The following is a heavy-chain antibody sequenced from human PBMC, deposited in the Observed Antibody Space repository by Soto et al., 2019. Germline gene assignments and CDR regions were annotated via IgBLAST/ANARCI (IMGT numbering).Heavy chain of an antibody. CDR2: IKEDGSEK. Sequence: GGSLRLSCAASGFTFSTYWMSWVRQAPGKGLEWVANIKEDGSEKYYVDSVEGRFTISTDNAKNTLYLQMTSLRAEDTALYYCARGWGYFDSSGFPYLYAMDVWGQGTTVTVSS. CDR3: ARGWGYFDSSGFPYLYAMDV. CDR1: GFTFSTYW. J-gene: IGHJ6*02. D-gene: IGHD3-22*01. V-gene: IGHV3-7*01.